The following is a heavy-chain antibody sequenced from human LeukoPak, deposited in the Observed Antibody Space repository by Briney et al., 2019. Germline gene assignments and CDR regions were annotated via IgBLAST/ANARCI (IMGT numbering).Heavy chain of an antibody. CDR3: AKEAFVGARGGFDY. D-gene: IGHD1-26*01. CDR1: GFTFSGYA. J-gene: IGHJ4*02. Sequence: GRSLRLSCAASGFTFSGYAMSWVRQASGKGLEWGSAISGSGGSTYYADSVKGRFTISRDNSKNTLYLQMNSLRAEDTAVYYCAKEAFVGARGGFDYWGQGTLVTVSS. V-gene: IGHV3-23*01. CDR2: ISGSGGST.